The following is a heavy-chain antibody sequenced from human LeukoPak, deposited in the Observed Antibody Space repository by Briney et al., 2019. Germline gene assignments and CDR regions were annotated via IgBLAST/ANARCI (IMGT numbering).Heavy chain of an antibody. CDR3: AKGMVPAVMNYYYYMDV. D-gene: IGHD2-2*01. CDR1: GGTFSSYA. CDR2: IIPIFGTA. V-gene: IGHV1-69*01. Sequence: SMKVSCKASGGTFSSYAISWVRQAPGQGLEWMGGIIPIFGTANYAQKFQGRVTITADESTSTAYMELSSLRSEDTAVYYCAKGMVPAVMNYYYYMDVWGKGTTVTVSS. J-gene: IGHJ6*03.